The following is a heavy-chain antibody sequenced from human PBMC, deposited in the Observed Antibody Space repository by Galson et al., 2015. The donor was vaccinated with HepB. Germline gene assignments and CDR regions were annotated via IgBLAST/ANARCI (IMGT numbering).Heavy chain of an antibody. CDR1: GGSISSGDYY. J-gene: IGHJ5*02. CDR2: IYYSGST. D-gene: IGHD2-2*01. V-gene: IGHV4-30-4*01. Sequence: TLSLTCTVSGGSISSGDYYWSWIRQPPGKGLEWIGYIYYSGSTYYNPSLKSRVTISVDTSKNQFSLKLSSVTAADTAVYYCARSSSTSYTGYWFDPWGQGTLVTVSS. CDR3: ARSSSTSYTGYWFDP.